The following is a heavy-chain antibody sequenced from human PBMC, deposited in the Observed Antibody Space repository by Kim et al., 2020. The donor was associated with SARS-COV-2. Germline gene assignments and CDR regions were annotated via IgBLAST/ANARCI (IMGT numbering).Heavy chain of an antibody. CDR2: ISSSSSYI. J-gene: IGHJ4*02. CDR3: ARDGEVTALVRVYYFDY. V-gene: IGHV3-21*01. Sequence: GGSLRLSCAASGFTFSSYSMNWVRQAPGKGLEWVSSISSSSSYIYYADSVKGRFTISRDNAKNSLYLQMNSLRAEDTAVYYCARDGEVTALVRVYYFDYWGQGTLVTVSS. CDR1: GFTFSSYS. D-gene: IGHD6-6*01.